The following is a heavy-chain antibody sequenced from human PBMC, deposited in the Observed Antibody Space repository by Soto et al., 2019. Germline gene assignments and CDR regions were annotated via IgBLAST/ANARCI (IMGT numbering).Heavy chain of an antibody. V-gene: IGHV1-18*01. CDR3: ARAPYDSSGYYYVRDDY. Sequence: ASVKVSCKASGYTFTSYGISWVRQAPGQGLEWMGWISAYNGNTNYAQKLQGRVTMTTDTSTSTAYMELRSLRSDDTAVYYCARAPYDSSGYYYVRDDYWGQGTLVTVSS. CDR1: GYTFTSYG. J-gene: IGHJ4*02. D-gene: IGHD3-22*01. CDR2: ISAYNGNT.